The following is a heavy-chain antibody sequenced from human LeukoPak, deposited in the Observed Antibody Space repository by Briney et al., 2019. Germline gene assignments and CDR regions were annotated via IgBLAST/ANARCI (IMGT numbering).Heavy chain of an antibody. D-gene: IGHD3-22*01. CDR2: ISYDGSNK. J-gene: IGHJ4*02. Sequence: GRSLRLSCAASGFTFSSYAMHWVRQAPGKGLEWVAVISYDGSNKYYADSVKGRFTISRDNSKNTLYLQMNSLKAEDTAVYYCARGGGYFEFAYFDYWGQGTLVTVSS. CDR1: GFTFSSYA. CDR3: ARGGGYFEFAYFDY. V-gene: IGHV3-30-3*01.